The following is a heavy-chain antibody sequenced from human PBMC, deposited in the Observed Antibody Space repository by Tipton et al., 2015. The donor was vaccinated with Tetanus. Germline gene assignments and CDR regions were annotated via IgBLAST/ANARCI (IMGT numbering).Heavy chain of an antibody. Sequence: TLSLTCTVSGGSISSGGYYWTWIRQHPGKGLEWIGNIYHRGSTYYNPSLKSRVTISVDRSKNQFSLKLTSVTAADTAVYYCATVGLVTASVKYWGQGTLVTVSS. CDR1: GGSISSGGYY. CDR3: ATVGLVTASVKY. V-gene: IGHV4-31*03. D-gene: IGHD2-21*02. CDR2: IYHRGST. J-gene: IGHJ4*01.